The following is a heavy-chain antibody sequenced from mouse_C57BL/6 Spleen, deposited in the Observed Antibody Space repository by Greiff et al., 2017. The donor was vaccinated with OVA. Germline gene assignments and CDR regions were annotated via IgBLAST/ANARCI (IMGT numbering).Heavy chain of an antibody. J-gene: IGHJ4*01. D-gene: IGHD1-1*01. CDR1: GYSITSGYY. V-gene: IGHV3-6*01. Sequence: VQLQQSGPGLVKPSQSLSLTCSVTGYSITSGYYWNWIRQFPGNKLEWMGYISYDGSNNYNPSLKNRISITRDTSKNQFFLKLNSVTTEDTATYYCARDDYGGAMDYWGQGTSVTVSS. CDR2: ISYDGSN. CDR3: ARDDYGGAMDY.